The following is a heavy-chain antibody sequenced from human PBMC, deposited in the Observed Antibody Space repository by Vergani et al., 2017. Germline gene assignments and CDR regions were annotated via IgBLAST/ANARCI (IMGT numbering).Heavy chain of an antibody. CDR2: VSWNGNKT. CDR1: GFTLDDYV. V-gene: IGHV3-9*01. Sequence: EVQLVESGGGLIQPGMSLRLSCAASGFTLDDYVMHWVRQASGKGLEWVSGVSWNGNKTAYVDSVKGRFTISRDTVKNLLYLEMNDLRRDDTALYYCAKSIRWGARGKFDSWGQGTLVSVSS. J-gene: IGHJ5*01. CDR3: AKSIRWGARGKFDS. D-gene: IGHD1-26*01.